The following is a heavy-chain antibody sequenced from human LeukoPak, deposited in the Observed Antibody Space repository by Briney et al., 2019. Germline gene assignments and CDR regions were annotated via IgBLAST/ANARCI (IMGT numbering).Heavy chain of an antibody. Sequence: GGSLRLSCAASGFTFSTYWMSWVRQAPGKGLERVANIKQDGSEKYYVDSVKGRFTISRDNAKNLLYLQMNSLRAEDTAVYYCARDQGYCSSTSCYRGFDYWGQGTLVTVSS. J-gene: IGHJ4*02. D-gene: IGHD2-2*02. CDR3: ARDQGYCSSTSCYRGFDY. CDR2: IKQDGSEK. V-gene: IGHV3-7*01. CDR1: GFTFSTYW.